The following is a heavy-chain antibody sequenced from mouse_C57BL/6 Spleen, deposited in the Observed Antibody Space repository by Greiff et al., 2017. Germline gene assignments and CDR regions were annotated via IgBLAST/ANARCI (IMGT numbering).Heavy chain of an antibody. CDR1: GYTFTSYD. Sequence: QVQLKESGPELVKPGASVKLSCKASGYTFTSYDINWVKQRPGQGLEWIGNINPSNGGTNYNEKFKSKATLTVDKSSSTAYMQLSSLTSEDSAVYYCASFRPYYFDYWGQGTTLTVSS. CDR3: ASFRPYYFDY. V-gene: IGHV1-53*01. CDR2: INPSNGGT. J-gene: IGHJ2*01.